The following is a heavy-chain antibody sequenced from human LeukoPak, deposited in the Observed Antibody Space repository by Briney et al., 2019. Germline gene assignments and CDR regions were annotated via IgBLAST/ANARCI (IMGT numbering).Heavy chain of an antibody. D-gene: IGHD3-3*01. V-gene: IGHV3-23*01. Sequence: GGSLRLSCAASGFTFSSYAMSWVRQAPGKGLEWVSAISGSGGSTYYADSVKGRFTISRDNSKNTLYLQMNSLRAEDTAVCYCAKDYDFWSGYRFDYWGQGTLVTVSS. J-gene: IGHJ4*02. CDR3: AKDYDFWSGYRFDY. CDR1: GFTFSSYA. CDR2: ISGSGGST.